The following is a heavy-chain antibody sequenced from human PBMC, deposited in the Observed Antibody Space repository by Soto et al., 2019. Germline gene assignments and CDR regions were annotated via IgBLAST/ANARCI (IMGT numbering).Heavy chain of an antibody. CDR1: GGTFRSYA. CDR2: IIPIFGTA. D-gene: IGHD3-22*01. J-gene: IGHJ6*02. Sequence: SVKVSCKASGGTFRSYAISWVRQAPGQGLEWMGGIIPIFGTANYAQKFQGRVTITADESTSTAYMELSSLRSEDTAVYYCARDRAYYDSSGYYLFPSIDVWGQGTTVTVSS. CDR3: ARDRAYYDSSGYYLFPSIDV. V-gene: IGHV1-69*13.